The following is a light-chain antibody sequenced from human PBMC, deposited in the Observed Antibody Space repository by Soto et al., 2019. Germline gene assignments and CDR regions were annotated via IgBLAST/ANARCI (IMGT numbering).Light chain of an antibody. CDR3: QSYDSSLSEV. J-gene: IGLJ1*01. Sequence: QPVLTQPPSVSGAPGQRVTISCTGSGSNIGAGYDVHWYQQFPGTAPKLLIYGNNNRPSGVPDRFSGSKSGTSASLAITGLQAEDEADYYCQSYDSSLSEVFGTGTKVTVL. CDR2: GNN. V-gene: IGLV1-40*01. CDR1: GSNIGAGYD.